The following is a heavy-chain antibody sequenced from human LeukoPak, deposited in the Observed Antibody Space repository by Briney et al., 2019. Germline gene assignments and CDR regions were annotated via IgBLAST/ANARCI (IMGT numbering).Heavy chain of an antibody. D-gene: IGHD2-2*01. V-gene: IGHV1-24*01. CDR1: GYTLTELS. CDR3: ARGVLGYCSSTSCRTIRNYYYYYMDV. J-gene: IGHJ6*03. CDR2: FDPEDGET. Sequence: ASVKVSCKVSGYTLTELSMHWVRQAPGKGLEWMGGFDPEDGETIYAQKFQGRVTITADESTSTAYMELSSLRSEDTAVYYCARGVLGYCSSTSCRTIRNYYYYYMDVWGKGTTVTVSS.